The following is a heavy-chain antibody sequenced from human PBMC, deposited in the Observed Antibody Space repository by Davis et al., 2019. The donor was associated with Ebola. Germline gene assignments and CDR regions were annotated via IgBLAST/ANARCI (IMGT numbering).Heavy chain of an antibody. D-gene: IGHD2-2*01. CDR3: ARGGRYCSSTSCYRNWFDP. CDR1: GYTFTGYY. V-gene: IGHV1-18*04. CDR2: IIPILGIA. J-gene: IGHJ5*02. Sequence: ASVKVSCKASGYTFTGYYMHWVRQAPGQGLEWMGRIIPILGIANYAQKLQGRVTMTTDTSTSTAYMELRSLRSDDTAVYYCARGGRYCSSTSCYRNWFDPWGQGTLVTVSS.